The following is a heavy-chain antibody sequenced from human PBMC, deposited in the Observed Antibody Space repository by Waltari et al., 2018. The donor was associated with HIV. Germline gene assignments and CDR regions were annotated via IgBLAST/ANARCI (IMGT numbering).Heavy chain of an antibody. D-gene: IGHD3-22*01. CDR3: ARTYYYDSSGYYYYYYGMDV. J-gene: IGHJ6*02. CDR1: GGSISSSSYY. V-gene: IGHV4-39*01. Sequence: QLQLQESGPGLVKPSETLSLTCTVSGGSISSSSYYWGWIRQPPGKGLEWIGSIYYSGSTYNNPSLKRRVTISVDTSKNQFSLKLSSVTAADTAVYYCARTYYYDSSGYYYYYYGMDVWGQGTTVTVSS. CDR2: IYYSGST.